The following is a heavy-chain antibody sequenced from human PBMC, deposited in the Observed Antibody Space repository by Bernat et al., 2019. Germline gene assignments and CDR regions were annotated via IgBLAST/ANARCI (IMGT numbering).Heavy chain of an antibody. J-gene: IGHJ4*02. CDR1: GFTFSSNA. CDR2: ISDSGGST. V-gene: IGHV3-23*04. D-gene: IGHD3-10*01. CDR3: AKRETVRGGTYYFDY. Sequence: EVQLVESGGGLVQPGGSLRLSCAASGFTFSSNAMSWVRQAPGKGLEWVSAISDSGGSTFYVDSVKGRFTISRDNSKKTLYLQMNSLRAEDTAVYYCAKRETVRGGTYYFDYWGQGTLVTVSS.